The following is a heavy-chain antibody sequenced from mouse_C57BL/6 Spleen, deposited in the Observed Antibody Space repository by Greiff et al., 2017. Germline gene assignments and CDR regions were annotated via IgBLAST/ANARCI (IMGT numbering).Heavy chain of an antibody. V-gene: IGHV3-6*01. CDR3: ARGDYYAMDY. CDR1: GYSITSGYY. CDR2: ISYDGSN. J-gene: IGHJ4*01. Sequence: DVKLQESGPGLVKPSQSLSLTCSVTGYSITSGYYWNWIRQFPGNKLEWMGYISYDGSNNYNPSLKNRISITRDTSKNQFFLKLNSVTTEDTATYYCARGDYYAMDYWGQGTSVTVSS.